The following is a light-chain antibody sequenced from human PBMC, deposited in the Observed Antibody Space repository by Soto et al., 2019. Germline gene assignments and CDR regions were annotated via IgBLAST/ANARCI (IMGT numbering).Light chain of an antibody. CDR2: DVS. Sequence: QSALTQPASVSGSPGQSITISCTGTGSDVGGYKYVSWYQQLPGKAPKLMIYDVSYRPSGVSDRFSGSKSGNTASLIISGLQAEDEAVYYCSSYASSSPFVFGTGTKVTVL. J-gene: IGLJ1*01. V-gene: IGLV2-14*01. CDR3: SSYASSSPFV. CDR1: GSDVGGYKY.